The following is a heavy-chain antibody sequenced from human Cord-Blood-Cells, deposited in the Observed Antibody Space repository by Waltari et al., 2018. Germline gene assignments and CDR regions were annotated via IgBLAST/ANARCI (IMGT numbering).Heavy chain of an antibody. CDR3: ARKKGIFGVVIDY. CDR1: GGSFSGCY. CDR2: INHSGST. J-gene: IGHJ4*02. D-gene: IGHD3-3*01. Sequence: QVQLQQWGAGLLKPSETLSLTCAVYGGSFSGCYRSWIRQPPGKGLEWIGEINHSGSTNYNPSLKSRVTISVDTSKNQFSLKLSSVTAADTAVYYCARKKGIFGVVIDYWGQGTLVTVSS. V-gene: IGHV4-34*01.